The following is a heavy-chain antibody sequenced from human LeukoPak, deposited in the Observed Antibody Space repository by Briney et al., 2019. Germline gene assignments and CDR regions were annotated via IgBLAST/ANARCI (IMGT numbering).Heavy chain of an antibody. V-gene: IGHV3-21*01. D-gene: IGHD3-22*01. CDR1: GFTFSSYS. CDR2: ISSSSSYI. Sequence: GGSLRLSCAASGFTFSSYSMNWVRQAPGKGLEWVSSISSSSSYIYYADSVKGRFTISRDNAKNSLYLQMNSLRAADTAVYYCARDYDSSGYSPMDVWGQGTTVTVSS. J-gene: IGHJ6*02. CDR3: ARDYDSSGYSPMDV.